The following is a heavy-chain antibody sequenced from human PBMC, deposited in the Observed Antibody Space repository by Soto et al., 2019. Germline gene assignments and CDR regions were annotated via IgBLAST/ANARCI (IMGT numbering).Heavy chain of an antibody. D-gene: IGHD5-18*01. J-gene: IGHJ4*02. Sequence: QVQLVESGGGVVQPGRSLRLSCAASGFTFSSYAMHWVRQAPGKGLEWVAVISYDGSNKYYADSVKGRFTISRDNSKNNLYLQINSLRAEDTAVYYCARDGRMDTAPGSFWGQGTLVTVSS. CDR3: ARDGRMDTAPGSF. V-gene: IGHV3-30-3*01. CDR1: GFTFSSYA. CDR2: ISYDGSNK.